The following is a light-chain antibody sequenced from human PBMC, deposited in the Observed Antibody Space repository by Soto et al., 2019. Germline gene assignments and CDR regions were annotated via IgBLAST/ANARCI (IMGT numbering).Light chain of an antibody. CDR3: QQYDNWPPCT. J-gene: IGKJ2*02. Sequence: EIVMTQSPATLSVSPGERVTLSCRASQSVSRFLAWYQQRPGQAPRLLISDTSTRATGVPARFSGSGSGTEFSITISSLQSEDFAVYDGQQYDNWPPCTVGQGTKLEV. V-gene: IGKV3-15*01. CDR1: QSVSRF. CDR2: DTS.